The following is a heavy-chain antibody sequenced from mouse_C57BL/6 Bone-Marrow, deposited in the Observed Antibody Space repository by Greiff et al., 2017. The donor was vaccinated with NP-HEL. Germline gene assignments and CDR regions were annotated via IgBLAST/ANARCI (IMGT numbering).Heavy chain of an antibody. Sequence: QVQLQQSGAELVRPGTSVKVSCKASGYAFTNYLIEWVKQRPGQGLEWIGVINPGSGGTNYNEKFKGKATLTADKSSSTAYMQLSSLTSEDSAVYLCARSYDFDYWGQGTTLTVSS. CDR3: ARSYDFDY. D-gene: IGHD2-14*01. J-gene: IGHJ2*01. CDR1: GYAFTNYL. V-gene: IGHV1-54*01. CDR2: INPGSGGT.